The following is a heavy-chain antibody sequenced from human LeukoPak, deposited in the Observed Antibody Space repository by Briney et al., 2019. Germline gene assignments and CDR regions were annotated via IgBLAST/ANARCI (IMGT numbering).Heavy chain of an antibody. CDR1: GGTFSSYA. V-gene: IGHV1-3*01. J-gene: IGHJ6*02. Sequence: GASVKVSCKASGGTFSSYAMHWVRQAPGQRLEWMGWINAGNGNTKYSQKFQGRVTITRDTSASTAYMELSSLRSEDTAVYYCARGSGYSYGSFGVFGYYYGMDVWGQGTTVTVSS. CDR2: INAGNGNT. D-gene: IGHD5-18*01. CDR3: ARGSGYSYGSFGVFGYYYGMDV.